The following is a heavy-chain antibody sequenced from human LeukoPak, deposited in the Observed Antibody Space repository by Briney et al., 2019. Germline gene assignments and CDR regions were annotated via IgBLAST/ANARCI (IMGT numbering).Heavy chain of an antibody. CDR2: IYYSGST. V-gene: IGHV4-59*01. CDR3: ARDLYYYDSSGYRDAFDI. Sequence: SETLPLTCTVSVGSISSYYWSWIRQPPGKGLEWIGYIYYSGSTNYNPSLKSRVTISVDTSKNQFSLKLSSVAAADTAVYYCARDLYYYDSSGYRDAFDIWGQGTMVTVSS. D-gene: IGHD3-22*01. J-gene: IGHJ3*02. CDR1: VGSISSYY.